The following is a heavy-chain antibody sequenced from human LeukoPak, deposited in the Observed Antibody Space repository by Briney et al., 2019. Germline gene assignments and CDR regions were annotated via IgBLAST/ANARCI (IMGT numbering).Heavy chain of an antibody. D-gene: IGHD3-10*01. Sequence: QAGGSLRLSCAASGFTFSSYGMSWVRQAPGKGLEWVSAISGSGGSTYYADSVKGRFTISRDNSKNTLYLQMNSLRAEDTAVYYCAKLMVRGVYNFDYWGQGTLVTVSS. CDR2: ISGSGGST. CDR1: GFTFSSYG. V-gene: IGHV3-23*01. CDR3: AKLMVRGVYNFDY. J-gene: IGHJ4*02.